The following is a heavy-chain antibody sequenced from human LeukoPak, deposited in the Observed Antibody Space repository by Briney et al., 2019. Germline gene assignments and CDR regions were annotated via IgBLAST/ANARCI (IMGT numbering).Heavy chain of an antibody. CDR3: ARLLRYFDWLSYYGMDV. V-gene: IGHV1-8*01. J-gene: IGHJ6*02. CDR2: MNPNSGNT. CDR1: GYTFTSYD. D-gene: IGHD3-9*01. Sequence: ASVKVSCKASGYTFTSYDINWVRQATGQGLEWMGWMNPNSGNTGYAQKFQGRVTMTRNTSISTAYMELSSLRSEDTVVYYCARLLRYFDWLSYYGMDVWGQGTTVSVSS.